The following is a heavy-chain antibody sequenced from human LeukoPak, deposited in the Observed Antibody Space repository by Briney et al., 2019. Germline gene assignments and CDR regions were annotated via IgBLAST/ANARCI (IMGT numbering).Heavy chain of an antibody. Sequence: SETLSLTCAVYGGSFSGYYWSWIRQPPGKGLEWIGEINHSGSTNYNPSLKSRVTISVDTSKNQFSLKLSSVTAADTAVYYCARRVLGVRFNSSSWYKARGAFDIWGQGTMVTVSS. D-gene: IGHD6-13*01. CDR2: INHSGST. CDR3: ARRVLGVRFNSSSWYKARGAFDI. V-gene: IGHV4-34*01. J-gene: IGHJ3*02. CDR1: GGSFSGYY.